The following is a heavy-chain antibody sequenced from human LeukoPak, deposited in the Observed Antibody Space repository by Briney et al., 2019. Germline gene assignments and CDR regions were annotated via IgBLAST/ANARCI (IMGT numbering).Heavy chain of an antibody. J-gene: IGHJ4*02. CDR2: IKQDGSEK. CDR1: GFTFSSYW. Sequence: GGSLRLSCAASGFTFSSYWMSWVRQAPGKGLEWVANIKQDGSEKYYVHSVKGRFTISRDNAKNPLYLQMNSLRAEDTAVYYCARTIFGVIFDYWGQGTLVTVSS. CDR3: ARTIFGVIFDY. V-gene: IGHV3-7*01. D-gene: IGHD3-3*01.